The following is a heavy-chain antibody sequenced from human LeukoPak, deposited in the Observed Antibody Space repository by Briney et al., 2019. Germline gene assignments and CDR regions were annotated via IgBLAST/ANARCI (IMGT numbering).Heavy chain of an antibody. CDR3: ARLFMVRGNWFDP. D-gene: IGHD3-10*01. V-gene: IGHV4-61*08. J-gene: IGHJ5*02. Sequence: PSETLSLTCTVSGGSISSGGYYWSWIRQHPGKGLEWIGYIYYSGSTNYNPSLKSRVTISVDTSKNQFSLKLSSVTAADTAVYYCARLFMVRGNWFDPWGQGTLVTVSS. CDR2: IYYSGST. CDR1: GGSISSGGYY.